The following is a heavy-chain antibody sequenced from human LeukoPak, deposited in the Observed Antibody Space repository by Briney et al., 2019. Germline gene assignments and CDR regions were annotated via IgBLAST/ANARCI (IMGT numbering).Heavy chain of an antibody. CDR2: ISAYNGNT. Sequence: ASVKVSCKASGYTFTSYDINWVRQATGQGLEWMGWISAYNGNTNYAQKLQGRVTMTTDTSTSTAYMELRSLRSDDTAVYYCARAAYRSSSDYWGQGTLVTVSS. CDR1: GYTFTSYD. D-gene: IGHD6-6*01. J-gene: IGHJ4*02. CDR3: ARAAYRSSSDY. V-gene: IGHV1-18*01.